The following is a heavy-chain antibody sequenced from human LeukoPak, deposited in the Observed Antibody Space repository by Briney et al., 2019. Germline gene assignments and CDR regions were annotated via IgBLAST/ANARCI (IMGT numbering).Heavy chain of an antibody. CDR1: GGTFSSYS. D-gene: IGHD4-17*01. CDR2: IIPILGIA. Sequence: SVKVSCKASGGTFSSYSISWVRQAPGQGLEWMGRIIPILGIANYAQKFQGRVTITADKSTRTAYMELSSLRSEDTAVYYCARGTDNDYGEDRDYWGQGTLVTVSS. CDR3: ARGTDNDYGEDRDY. J-gene: IGHJ4*02. V-gene: IGHV1-69*02.